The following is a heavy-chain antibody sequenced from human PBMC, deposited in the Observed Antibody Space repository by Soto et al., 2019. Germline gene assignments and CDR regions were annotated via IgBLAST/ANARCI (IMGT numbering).Heavy chain of an antibody. Sequence: PGGSMRLSCAASGLTFNSYAMHWVRQAPGKGLEWVAVISYDGSNKYYADSVKGRFTISRDNSKNTLYLQMNSLRAEDTAVYYCARDRYCISTSCYRVFWFDPWGQGTLVTVSS. CDR2: ISYDGSNK. CDR1: GLTFNSYA. V-gene: IGHV3-30-3*01. CDR3: ARDRYCISTSCYRVFWFDP. J-gene: IGHJ5*02. D-gene: IGHD2-2*02.